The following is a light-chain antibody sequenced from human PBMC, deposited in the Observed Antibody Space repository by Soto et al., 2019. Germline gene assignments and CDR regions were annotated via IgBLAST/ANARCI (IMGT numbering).Light chain of an antibody. J-gene: IGKJ1*01. Sequence: AIQMTQSPSSLSASVGDRVTITCRASQGIRNDLGWYQQKPGRPPKLLISAASSLQSGVPSRFSGSGSGTDFTLTISSRQPEDFATYYCLQDYDTPRTFGQGTKVDIK. V-gene: IGKV1-6*01. CDR1: QGIRND. CDR2: AAS. CDR3: LQDYDTPRT.